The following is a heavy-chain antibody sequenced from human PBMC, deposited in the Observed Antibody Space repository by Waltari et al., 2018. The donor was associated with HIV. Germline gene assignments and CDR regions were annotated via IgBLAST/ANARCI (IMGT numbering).Heavy chain of an antibody. D-gene: IGHD6-19*01. Sequence: QVVQSGAWVKKPGAPVKVSCKASGSTFTGYYMHWGGQAPGQGLEWMGRSNPDSGGTNYAQKFQGRVTMTRDTSISTAYMELSRLKSDDTAVYYCASGGWRDAFDIWGQGTMVTVSP. J-gene: IGHJ3*02. V-gene: IGHV1-2*06. CDR1: GSTFTGYY. CDR3: ASGGWRDAFDI. CDR2: SNPDSGGT.